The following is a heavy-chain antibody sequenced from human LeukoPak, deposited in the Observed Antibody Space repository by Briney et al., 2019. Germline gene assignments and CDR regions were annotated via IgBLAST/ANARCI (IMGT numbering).Heavy chain of an antibody. Sequence: PSETLSLTCTVSGGSISNYWWSWIRQPPGKGLEWIGYVFDSGGTNYNPSLKSRVTISVDTSKKQFSLKLSSVTAADTAVYYCARGYSSSWNYFDYWGQGTLVSVSS. D-gene: IGHD6-13*01. CDR2: VFDSGGT. CDR1: GGSISNYW. CDR3: ARGYSSSWNYFDY. J-gene: IGHJ4*02. V-gene: IGHV4-59*01.